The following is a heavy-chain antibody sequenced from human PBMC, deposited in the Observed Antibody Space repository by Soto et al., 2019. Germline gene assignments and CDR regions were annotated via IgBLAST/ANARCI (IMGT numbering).Heavy chain of an antibody. CDR1: GDSVASTSTA. CDR2: TYYRSKWYS. V-gene: IGHV6-1*01. CDR3: ARGSYYSGWV. J-gene: IGHJ4*02. Sequence: TLSLTCAISGDSVASTSTAWSWIRQSPSRGLEWLGRTYYRSKWYSDYAVSVKSRITINPDTSKNQFSLQLNSVTPEDTAVYYCARGSYYSGWVWGQGTLVTVSS. D-gene: IGHD6-19*01.